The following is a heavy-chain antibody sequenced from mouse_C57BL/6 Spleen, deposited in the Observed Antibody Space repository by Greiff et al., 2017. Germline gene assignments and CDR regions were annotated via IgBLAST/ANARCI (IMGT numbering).Heavy chain of an antibody. CDR1: GFTFSDYG. D-gene: IGHD1-1*01. V-gene: IGHV5-17*01. Sequence: EVKVVESGGGLVKPGGSLKLSCAASGFTFSDYGMHWVRQAPEKGLEWVAYISSGSSTIYYADTVKGRFTITRDNAKNTLFLQMTSLRSEETAMYYCARMTTVVSWYFDVWGKGTTVTVSS. CDR3: ARMTTVVSWYFDV. J-gene: IGHJ1*03. CDR2: ISSGSSTI.